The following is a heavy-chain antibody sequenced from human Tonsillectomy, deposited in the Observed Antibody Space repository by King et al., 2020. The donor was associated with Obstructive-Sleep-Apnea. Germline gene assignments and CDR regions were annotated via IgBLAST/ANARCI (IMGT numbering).Heavy chain of an antibody. CDR2: ISYDGSNK. CDR1: GFTFSSYA. Sequence: QLVQSGGGVVQPGRSLRLSCAASGFTFSSYAMHWVRQAPGKGLEWVAVISYDGSNKYYADSVKGRFTISRDNSKKTLYLQMNSLRAEDTAGYYCSRGSRITMIVVVTYGMDVWGQGTTVTVSS. D-gene: IGHD3-22*01. V-gene: IGHV3-30*04. J-gene: IGHJ6*02. CDR3: SRGSRITMIVVVTYGMDV.